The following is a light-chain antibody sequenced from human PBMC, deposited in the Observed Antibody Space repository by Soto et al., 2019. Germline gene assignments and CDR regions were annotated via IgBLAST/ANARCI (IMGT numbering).Light chain of an antibody. CDR3: LQYDSLPLT. J-gene: IGKJ3*01. CDR1: QDIRKS. CDR2: DSS. V-gene: IGKV1-33*01. Sequence: DIPMTQSPSSLSASVGDRVTITCQASQDIRKSLNWYQQKPGKAPKLLIYDSSNLEKGVPSRFSGGGSGTHFTFTISSLQPEDLATYYCLQYDSLPLTFGPGTKVDLK.